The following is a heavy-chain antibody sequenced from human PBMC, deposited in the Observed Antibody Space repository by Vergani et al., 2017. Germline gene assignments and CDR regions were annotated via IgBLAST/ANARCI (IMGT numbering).Heavy chain of an antibody. V-gene: IGHV1-69*12. CDR1: GGTFSSYA. D-gene: IGHD4-11*01. CDR3: AGEGDSNYVVCRLLPPVRYYGMDV. CDR2: IIPIFGTA. Sequence: QVQLVQSGAEVKKPGSSVKVSCKASGGTFSSYAISWVRQAPGQGLEWMGGIIPIFGTAHYAQKFQGRVTITADESTSTAYMELSSLRSEDTAVYYCAGEGDSNYVVCRLLPPVRYYGMDVWGQGTTVTVSS. J-gene: IGHJ6*02.